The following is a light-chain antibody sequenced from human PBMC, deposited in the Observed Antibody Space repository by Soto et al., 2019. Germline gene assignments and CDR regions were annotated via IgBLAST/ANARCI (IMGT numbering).Light chain of an antibody. J-gene: IGKJ5*01. V-gene: IGKV3-11*01. CDR3: QQRIKWPIT. CDR1: QSVATY. Sequence: SVLTHSPATLSLCPGERATLSCRASQSVATYLAWYQHNPGQAPRLLIYDASNRATGIPARFSGSGSGTDFTLTIISLEPEDFAVYYCQQRIKWPITFGQGTRLEIK. CDR2: DAS.